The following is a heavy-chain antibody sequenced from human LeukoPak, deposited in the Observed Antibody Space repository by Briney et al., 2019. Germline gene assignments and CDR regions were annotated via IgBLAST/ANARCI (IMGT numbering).Heavy chain of an antibody. CDR1: GYTFTSYD. CDR3: AREWGELRYFDRLNPPKSLLDY. Sequence: ASVKVSCKASGYTFTSYDINWVRQATAQGLEWMGWMNPNSGNTGYAQKFQGRVTMTRNTSISTAYMELSSLRSEDTAVYYCAREWGELRYFDRLNPPKSLLDYWGQGTLVTVSS. D-gene: IGHD3-9*01. V-gene: IGHV1-8*02. J-gene: IGHJ4*02. CDR2: MNPNSGNT.